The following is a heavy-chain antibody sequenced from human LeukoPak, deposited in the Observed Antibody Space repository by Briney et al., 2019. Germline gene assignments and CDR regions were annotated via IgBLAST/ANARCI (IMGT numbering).Heavy chain of an antibody. V-gene: IGHV4-59*12. Sequence: SETLSLTCTVSGGSTSSYYWSWIRQPPGKGLEWIGYIYYSGSTNYNPSLKSRVTISVDTSKNQFSLKLMSVTAADTAVYYCARDSGTTGEVKFDPWGQGTLVTVSS. CDR2: IYYSGST. D-gene: IGHD3-10*01. J-gene: IGHJ5*02. CDR3: ARDSGTTGEVKFDP. CDR1: GGSTSSYY.